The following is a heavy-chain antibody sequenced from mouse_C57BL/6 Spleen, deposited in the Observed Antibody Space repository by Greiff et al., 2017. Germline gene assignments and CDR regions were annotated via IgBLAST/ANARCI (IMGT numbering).Heavy chain of an antibody. V-gene: IGHV1-64*01. CDR1: GYTFTSYW. Sequence: QVQLKQPGAELVKPGASVKLSCKASGYTFTSYWMHWVKQRPGQGLEWIGMIHPNSGSTNYNEKFKSKATLTVDKSSSTAYMQLSSLTSEDSAVYYCARSAGSSSYYFDYWGQGTTLTVSS. CDR2: IHPNSGST. CDR3: ARSAGSSSYYFDY. D-gene: IGHD1-1*01. J-gene: IGHJ2*01.